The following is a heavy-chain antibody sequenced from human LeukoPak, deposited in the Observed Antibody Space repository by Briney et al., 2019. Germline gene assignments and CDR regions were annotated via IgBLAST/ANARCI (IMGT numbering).Heavy chain of an antibody. CDR2: ITASGTAM. D-gene: IGHD1-26*01. CDR1: GFTFSSYS. V-gene: IGHV3-48*02. Sequence: GGSLRLSCAASGFTFSSYSMNWVRQAPGKGLEWVSHITASGTAMFYADSVKGRLTISRDNAKNSLYLQMNSLRDEDTAVYYCASSGSYRFDYWGQGTLVTVSS. J-gene: IGHJ4*02. CDR3: ASSGSYRFDY.